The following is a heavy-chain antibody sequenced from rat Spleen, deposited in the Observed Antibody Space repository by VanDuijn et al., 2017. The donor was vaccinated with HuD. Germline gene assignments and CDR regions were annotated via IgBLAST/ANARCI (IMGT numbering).Heavy chain of an antibody. V-gene: IGHV5S14*01. CDR1: GFTFRNYG. CDR3: ARLGITLGAGHWFAY. Sequence: EVQLVESGGGLVQPGRSLKLSCAASGFTFRNYGMAWVRQTLTRGLEWVAFINIGGGYTYYRDSVKGRFTISRDNSKNIQYLQMDGLRTEDTATYYCARLGITLGAGHWFAYWGQGILVTVSS. J-gene: IGHJ3*01. D-gene: IGHD1-2*01. CDR2: INIGGGYT.